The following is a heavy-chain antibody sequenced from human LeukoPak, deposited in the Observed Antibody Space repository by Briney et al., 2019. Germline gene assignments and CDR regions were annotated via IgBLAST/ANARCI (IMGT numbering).Heavy chain of an antibody. CDR1: GGSISSYY. CDR2: IYYSGST. V-gene: IGHV4-59*01. CDR3: ARHGSSWYYFDY. D-gene: IGHD6-13*01. J-gene: IGHJ4*02. Sequence: SETLPLTCTVSGGSISSYYWSWIRQPPGKGLEWIGYIYYSGSTNYNPSLKSRVTISVDTSKNQFSLKLSSVTAADTAVYYCARHGSSWYYFDYWGQGTLVTVSS.